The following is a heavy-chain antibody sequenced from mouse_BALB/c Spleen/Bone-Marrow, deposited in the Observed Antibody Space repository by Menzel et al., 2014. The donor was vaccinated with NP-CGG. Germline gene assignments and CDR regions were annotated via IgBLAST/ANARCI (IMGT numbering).Heavy chain of an antibody. CDR1: GYTFTSYW. Sequence: DLVKPGPSAKLSITASGYTFTSYWINWIQQRPGQGLEWIGRIAPGSGNTYYNEMFKGKATLTVDTSSSTAYIQLGSLSSEDSTVYFCARSPMITESYALDYWPQSTPFPVS. V-gene: IGHV1S41*01. J-gene: IGHJ4*01. D-gene: IGHD2-4*01. CDR2: IAPGSGNT. CDR3: ARSPMITESYALDY.